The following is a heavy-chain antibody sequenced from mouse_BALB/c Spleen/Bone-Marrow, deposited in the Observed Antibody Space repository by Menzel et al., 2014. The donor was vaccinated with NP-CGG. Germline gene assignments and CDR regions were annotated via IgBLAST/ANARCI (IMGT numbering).Heavy chain of an antibody. CDR1: GFTFSSFG. V-gene: IGHV5-17*02. D-gene: IGHD4-1*01. J-gene: IGHJ2*01. Sequence: EVQLVESGGGLVQPGGSRKLSCAASGFTFSSFGMHWVRQAPEKGLEWVAYISSGSRTIYYADAVKGRFTISRDNPKNNLFLQMTGLRSEDTAMYYCTRGGNWEDFDYWGQGTTLTVSS. CDR2: ISSGSRTI. CDR3: TRGGNWEDFDY.